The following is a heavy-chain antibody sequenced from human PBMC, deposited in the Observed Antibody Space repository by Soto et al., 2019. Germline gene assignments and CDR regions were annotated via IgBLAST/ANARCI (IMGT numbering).Heavy chain of an antibody. CDR1: GFTFSNYW. Sequence: EVQLVESGGGLVQPGGSLRLSCVGSGFTFSNYWIHWVRQVPGKGPVWVSRVNPAGSASSYADFVKGRFTVSRDNDKNTGYLKMNSLSADDTAVYYCATGGYSYGCGYWGQGTLVTVSS. D-gene: IGHD5-18*01. J-gene: IGHJ4*02. CDR2: VNPAGSAS. CDR3: ATGGYSYGCGY. V-gene: IGHV3-74*01.